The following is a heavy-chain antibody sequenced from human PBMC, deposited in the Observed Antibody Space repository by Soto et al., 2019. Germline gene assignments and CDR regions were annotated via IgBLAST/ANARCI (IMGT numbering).Heavy chain of an antibody. J-gene: IGHJ6*03. CDR1: GFTFSSYS. CDR3: AREGGGYYDILTGYLTYYYYYYMDV. CDR2: ISSSSSYI. Sequence: GGSLRLSCAASGFTFSSYSMNWVRQAPGKGLEWVSSISSSSSYIYYADSVKGRFTISRDNAKNSLYLQMNSLRAEDTAVYYCAREGGGYYDILTGYLTYYYYYYMDVWGKGTTVTVSS. V-gene: IGHV3-21*01. D-gene: IGHD3-9*01.